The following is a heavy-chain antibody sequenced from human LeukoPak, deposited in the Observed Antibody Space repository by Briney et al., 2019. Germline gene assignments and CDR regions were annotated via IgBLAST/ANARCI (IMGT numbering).Heavy chain of an antibody. CDR2: ISSSSTYI. CDR3: AREWRKRGYAQKTDYYGMDV. Sequence: GGSLRLSCAASGFTFSSYSMNWVRQAPGKGLEWVSSISSSSTYIYYADSVKGRFTISRDNAKNSLYLQMNSLRAEDTAVYYCAREWRKRGYAQKTDYYGMDVWGQGTTVTVSS. J-gene: IGHJ6*02. D-gene: IGHD5-12*01. V-gene: IGHV3-21*01. CDR1: GFTFSSYS.